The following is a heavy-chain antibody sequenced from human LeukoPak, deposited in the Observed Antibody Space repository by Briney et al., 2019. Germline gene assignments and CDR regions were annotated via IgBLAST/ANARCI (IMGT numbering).Heavy chain of an antibody. Sequence: SETLSLTCTVSGYSISSGYYWGWIRQPPGKGLEWIGSIYHSGSTYYNPSLKSRVTISVDTSKNQFSLKLSSVTAADTAVYYCARVLGGDYEGCYFDYWGQGTLVTVSS. J-gene: IGHJ4*02. CDR1: GYSISSGYY. CDR3: ARVLGGDYEGCYFDY. V-gene: IGHV4-38-2*02. D-gene: IGHD4-17*01. CDR2: IYHSGST.